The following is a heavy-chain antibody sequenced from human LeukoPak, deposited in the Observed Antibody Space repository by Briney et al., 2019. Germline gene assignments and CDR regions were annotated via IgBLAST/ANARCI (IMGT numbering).Heavy chain of an antibody. CDR1: GFTFSSFA. CDR3: AKDTSSGGYYDSSGYY. V-gene: IGHV3-23*01. Sequence: GGSLRLSCAASGFTFSSFAVSWVRQAPGKGLEWVSAISGSGGSTYYADSVKGRFTISRDNSKNTLYLQMNSLRAEDTAVYYCAKDTSSGGYYDSSGYYWGQGTLVTVSS. D-gene: IGHD3-22*01. J-gene: IGHJ4*02. CDR2: ISGSGGST.